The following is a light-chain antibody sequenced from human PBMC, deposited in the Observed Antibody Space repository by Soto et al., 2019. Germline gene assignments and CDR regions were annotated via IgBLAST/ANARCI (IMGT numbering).Light chain of an antibody. J-gene: IGKJ2*01. V-gene: IGKV3-11*01. CDR3: QQRSNWPPLYT. Sequence: DIVLTQSPATLSLSPGERATLSCRASQSVSSYLAWYQQRPGHVPRLLIYDASQRATGIPARFSASGSGTDFSLTIISLEPEDFAIYFCQQRSNWPPLYTFGQGTKLEIK. CDR1: QSVSSY. CDR2: DAS.